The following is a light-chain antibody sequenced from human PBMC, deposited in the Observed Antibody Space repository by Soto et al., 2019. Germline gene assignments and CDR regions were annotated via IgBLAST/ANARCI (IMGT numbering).Light chain of an antibody. CDR1: SSNIGSHT. J-gene: IGLJ3*02. CDR2: SNN. Sequence: QAVVTQPPSASGTPGQRVTISCSGSSSNIGSHTVNWYQQLPGTAPKLLMYSNNQRPSGVPDRFSGSKSGTSASLAVSGLQSEDDADYYCEAWDDSLNGWVFGGGTKLTVL. CDR3: EAWDDSLNGWV. V-gene: IGLV1-44*01.